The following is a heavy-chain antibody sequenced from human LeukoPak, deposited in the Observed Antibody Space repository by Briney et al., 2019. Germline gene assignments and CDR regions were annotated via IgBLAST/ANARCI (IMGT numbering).Heavy chain of an antibody. Sequence: GASVKVSCKASGGTFSSYAISWVRQAPGQGLEWMGGIIPIFGTANYAQKFQGRVTITADESTSTAYMELSSLRSEDTAVYYCARVKGVRGVITSRDYYFDYWGQGTLVTVSS. D-gene: IGHD3-10*01. J-gene: IGHJ4*02. CDR3: ARVKGVRGVITSRDYYFDY. V-gene: IGHV1-69*13. CDR2: IIPIFGTA. CDR1: GGTFSSYA.